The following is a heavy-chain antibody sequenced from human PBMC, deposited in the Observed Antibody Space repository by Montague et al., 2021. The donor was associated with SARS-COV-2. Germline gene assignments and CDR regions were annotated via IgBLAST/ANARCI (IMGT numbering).Heavy chain of an antibody. V-gene: IGHV4-59*01. CDR3: ARGGGNSADHYYDGMDV. CDR1: GDSISGYY. D-gene: IGHD4-23*01. CDR2: IYHTGST. J-gene: IGHJ6*02. Sequence: SETLSLTCTVSGDSISGYYWTWIRQAPEKGLEWIGYIYHTGSTNYNPSFKGRVTMSVDTSKNQFSLKLNSVTAADTAVYYCARGGGNSADHYYDGMDVWGLGTTVTVSS.